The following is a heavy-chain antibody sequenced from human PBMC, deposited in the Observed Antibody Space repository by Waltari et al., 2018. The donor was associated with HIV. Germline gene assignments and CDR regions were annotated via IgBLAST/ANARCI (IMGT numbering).Heavy chain of an antibody. CDR1: GGSFSGYY. J-gene: IGHJ3*02. CDR2: INHSGST. Sequence: QVQLQQWGAGLLKPSETLSLTCAVYGGSFSGYYWSWNRQPPGKGLEWIGEINHSGSTNYNPSLKSRVTISVDTSKNQFSLKLSSVTAADTAVYYCASAIVGDAFDIWGQGTMVTVSS. V-gene: IGHV4-34*01. CDR3: ASAIVGDAFDI. D-gene: IGHD3-22*01.